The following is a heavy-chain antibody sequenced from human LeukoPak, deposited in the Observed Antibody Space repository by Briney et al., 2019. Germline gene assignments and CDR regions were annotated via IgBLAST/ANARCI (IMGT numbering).Heavy chain of an antibody. CDR3: ARVDYGGYVVDY. CDR1: GYTFTSYY. CDR2: INPSGGST. D-gene: IGHD4-17*01. Sequence: ASVKVSCKASGYTFTSYYMHWVRQAPGQGLEWMGIINPSGGSTSYAQKFQGRVTMTRDMSTSTVYMELSSLRSEDTAVYYCARVDYGGYVVDYWGQGTLVTVSS. J-gene: IGHJ4*02. V-gene: IGHV1-46*01.